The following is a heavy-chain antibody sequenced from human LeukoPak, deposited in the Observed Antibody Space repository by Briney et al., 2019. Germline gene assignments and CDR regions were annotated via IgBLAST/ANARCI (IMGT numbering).Heavy chain of an antibody. D-gene: IGHD2-2*01. CDR1: GYTFTSHD. V-gene: IGHV1-8*01. Sequence: ASVTVSFKASGYTFTSHDINWVRQATGRGLEWMGWMNPNSGNTGYAQKFQGRVTMTRNTSISTAYKELSSLRSEDTAVYYCARETVVPAAIDYWGQGTLVTVSS. CDR2: MNPNSGNT. CDR3: ARETVVPAAIDY. J-gene: IGHJ4*02.